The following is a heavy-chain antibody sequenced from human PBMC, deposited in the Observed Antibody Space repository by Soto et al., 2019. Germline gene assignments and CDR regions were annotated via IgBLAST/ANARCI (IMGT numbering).Heavy chain of an antibody. J-gene: IGHJ4*02. CDR1: GFTFSSYG. V-gene: IGHV3-30*18. CDR2: ISYDGSNK. Sequence: QVQLVESGGGVVQPGRSLRLSCAASGFTFSSYGMHWVRQAPGKGLEWVAVISYDGSNKYYADSVKGRFTISRDNSKNTLYLQMNSLRAEDTAVYYCAKGCSGYDSDYWGQGTLVTVSS. D-gene: IGHD5-12*01. CDR3: AKGCSGYDSDY.